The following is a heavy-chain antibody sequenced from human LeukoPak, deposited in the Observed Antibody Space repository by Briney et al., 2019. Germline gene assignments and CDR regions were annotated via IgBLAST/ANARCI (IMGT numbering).Heavy chain of an antibody. D-gene: IGHD6-13*01. Sequence: PSETLSLTCTVSGGSISSYYWSWIRQPPGKGLEWIGYIYYIGSTNYNPSLESRVTISVDTSKNQFSLKLSSVTAADTAVYYCARGRSSSWSLPFDYLGQGTLVTVSS. CDR2: IYYIGST. CDR1: GGSISSYY. CDR3: ARGRSSSWSLPFDY. J-gene: IGHJ4*02. V-gene: IGHV4-59*01.